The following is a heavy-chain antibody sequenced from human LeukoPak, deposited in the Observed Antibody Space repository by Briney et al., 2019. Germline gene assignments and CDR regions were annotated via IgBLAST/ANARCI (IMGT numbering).Heavy chain of an antibody. CDR2: IRYDGSNK. J-gene: IGHJ4*02. CDR3: AKDPYYYGSGSYFDY. V-gene: IGHV3-30*02. Sequence: GGSLRLSCAASGFTFSSYGMHWVRQAPGKGLEWVAFIRYDGSNKYYADSVKGRFTISRDNSKNTLYLQMNSLKAEDTAVYYCAKDPYYYGSGSYFDYWGQGTLVTVSS. CDR1: GFTFSSYG. D-gene: IGHD3-10*01.